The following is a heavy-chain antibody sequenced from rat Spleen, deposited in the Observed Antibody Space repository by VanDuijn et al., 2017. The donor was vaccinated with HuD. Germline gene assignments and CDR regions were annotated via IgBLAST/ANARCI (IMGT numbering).Heavy chain of an antibody. D-gene: IGHD1-12*01. J-gene: IGHJ2*01. V-gene: IGHV2-43*01. CDR2: IWTGGST. CDR3: VRANRESYAHFDY. Sequence: QVQLKESGPGLVQPSQTLSLTCTVSGFSLTSYHVSWVRQPPGKGLEWLGVIWTGGSTAYNSSFQSRLSGSRDISKSQVFLRMNSLQTEDTATYYCVRANRESYAHFDYWGQGVMVTVSS. CDR1: GFSLTSYH.